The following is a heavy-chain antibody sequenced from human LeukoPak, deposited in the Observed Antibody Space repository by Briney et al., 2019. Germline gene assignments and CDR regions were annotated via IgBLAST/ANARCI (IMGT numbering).Heavy chain of an antibody. Sequence: PGGSLRLSCAASGFTFSIYAMNWVRQAPGMRPEWVSTIGASGHSTYYADSVKARFTISRDNSKSTLYLEMNNLRAEDTAVYYCARGLGTVNEALDIWGQGATVTVSS. CDR1: GFTFSIYA. J-gene: IGHJ3*02. CDR3: ARGLGTVNEALDI. V-gene: IGHV3-23*01. CDR2: IGASGHST. D-gene: IGHD4-17*01.